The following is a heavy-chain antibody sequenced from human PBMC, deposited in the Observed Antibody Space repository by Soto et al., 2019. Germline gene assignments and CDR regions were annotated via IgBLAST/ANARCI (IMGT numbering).Heavy chain of an antibody. J-gene: IGHJ4*02. Sequence: ASVKVSCKPSGYNFPSYDINRMRQATGQGLEWMGWMNPDSGNTGYAQKFQGRVTMTRNTSISTAYMELSSLSSEDTAVYYCARVHMGTHYFDYWGQGPLVTVSS. D-gene: IGHD7-27*01. CDR1: GYNFPSYD. CDR2: MNPDSGNT. CDR3: ARVHMGTHYFDY. V-gene: IGHV1-8*01.